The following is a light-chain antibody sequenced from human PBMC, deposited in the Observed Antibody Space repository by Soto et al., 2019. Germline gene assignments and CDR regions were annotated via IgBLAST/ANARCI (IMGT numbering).Light chain of an antibody. CDR1: QYVGTR. CDR2: YTS. Sequence: EIVLTQSPATLSSSPGETATLSCSASQYVGTRLAWYQHKPGQAPRLLIYYTSNRATGIPARFSGSGSGTDFTLTINSLAPKDFAIYYCHQRQSWPRTFGQGTKVDIK. CDR3: HQRQSWPRT. J-gene: IGKJ1*01. V-gene: IGKV3-11*01.